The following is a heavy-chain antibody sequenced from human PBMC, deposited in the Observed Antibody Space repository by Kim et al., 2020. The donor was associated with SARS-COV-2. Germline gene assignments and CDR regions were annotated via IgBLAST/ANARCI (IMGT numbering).Heavy chain of an antibody. CDR2: IHYRGIT. Sequence: SETLSLTCTVSGGSISRGSYWSWVRQRPGKGLEWIGYIHYRGITYYNPSLKSRATLSVDTSKNQLTLRLSSVTAADTAVYYCATSPTFGDYYRLDYWGQGTLVTVSS. D-gene: IGHD2-21*02. V-gene: IGHV4-31*03. CDR1: GGSISRGSY. CDR3: ATSPTFGDYYRLDY. J-gene: IGHJ4*02.